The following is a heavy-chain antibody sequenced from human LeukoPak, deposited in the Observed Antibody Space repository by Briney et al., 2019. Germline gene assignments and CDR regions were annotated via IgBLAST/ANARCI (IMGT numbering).Heavy chain of an antibody. CDR2: IRSKANSYAT. D-gene: IGHD3-22*01. J-gene: IGHJ6*03. Sequence: SGGSLRLSCAASGFTFSGSAMHWVRQASGKGLEWVGRIRSKANSYATAYAASVKGRFTISRDDSKNTAYLQMNSLRAEDTAVYYCARWGSGYYDSSGYYHYYYYYYMDVWGKGTTVTVSS. V-gene: IGHV3-73*01. CDR3: ARWGSGYYDSSGYYHYYYYYYMDV. CDR1: GFTFSGSA.